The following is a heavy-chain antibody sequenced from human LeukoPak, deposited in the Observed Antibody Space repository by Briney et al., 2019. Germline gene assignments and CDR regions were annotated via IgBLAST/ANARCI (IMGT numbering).Heavy chain of an antibody. J-gene: IGHJ3*02. V-gene: IGHV3-20*04. D-gene: IGHD5-12*01. Sequence: GGSLRLSCADSGFIFDDYDMSWARQVPGKGLEWVSGIDWNGSSTGYADSVKGRFTISRDNSKNTLYLQMNSLRAEDTAVYYCARSWPPKGDAFDIWGQGTMVTVSS. CDR2: IDWNGSST. CDR3: ARSWPPKGDAFDI. CDR1: GFIFDDYD.